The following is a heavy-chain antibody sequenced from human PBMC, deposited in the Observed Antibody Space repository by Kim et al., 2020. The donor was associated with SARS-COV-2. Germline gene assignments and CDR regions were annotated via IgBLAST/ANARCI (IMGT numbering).Heavy chain of an antibody. D-gene: IGHD2-2*01. CDR3: AEICGTTSCSDDY. V-gene: IGHV3-23*01. Sequence: YADSVRGRFTNSRDKPNSTVYLQMDSLRAGDKAVYYCAEICGTTSCSDDYWGQGTLVTVSS. J-gene: IGHJ4*02.